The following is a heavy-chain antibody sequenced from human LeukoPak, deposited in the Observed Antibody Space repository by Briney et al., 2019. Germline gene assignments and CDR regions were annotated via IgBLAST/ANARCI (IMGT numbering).Heavy chain of an antibody. V-gene: IGHV3-21*01. CDR3: AREVDCSSTSCYLSYYYYGMDV. CDR2: ISSSSSYI. J-gene: IGHJ6*02. Sequence: GGSLRLSCAASGFTFSSYSMNWVRQAPGKGLEWVSSISSSSSYIYYADSVKGRFTISRDNAKNSLYLQMNSLRAEDTAVYYCAREVDCSSTSCYLSYYYYGMDVWGQGTTVTVSS. D-gene: IGHD2-2*01. CDR1: GFTFSSYS.